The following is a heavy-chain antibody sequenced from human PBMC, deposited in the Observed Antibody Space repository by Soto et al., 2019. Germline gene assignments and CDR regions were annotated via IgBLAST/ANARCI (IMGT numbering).Heavy chain of an antibody. CDR2: IRSGSTSI. CDR3: AGCRPPSPYDWFYAMDV. CDR1: GFSISAYS. J-gene: IGHJ6*02. Sequence: EVQLVESGGGLVNPGGSLRLSCTASGFSISAYSLQWVRQFTGKGLEWVSYIRSGSTSIYYADSVKGRFTISRDNAENSLLLQMNSLRDEDTAVYYCAGCRPPSPYDWFYAMDVWGQGTTVSVSS. D-gene: IGHD3-9*01. V-gene: IGHV3-48*02.